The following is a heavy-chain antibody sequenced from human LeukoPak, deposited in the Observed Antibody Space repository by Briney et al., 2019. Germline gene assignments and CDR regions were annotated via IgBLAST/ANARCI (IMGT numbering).Heavy chain of an antibody. Sequence: SETLSLTCAVYGGSFSGYYWSWIRQPPGKGLEWIGEINHSGSTNYNPSLKSRVTISVDTSKNQFSLKLSSVTAADTAVYYCARDRRYRYAFDIWGQGTMVTVSS. CDR2: INHSGST. D-gene: IGHD1-14*01. J-gene: IGHJ3*02. V-gene: IGHV4-34*01. CDR3: ARDRRYRYAFDI. CDR1: GGSFSGYY.